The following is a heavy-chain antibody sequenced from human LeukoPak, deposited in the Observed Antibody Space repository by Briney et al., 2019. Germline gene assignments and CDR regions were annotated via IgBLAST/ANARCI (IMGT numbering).Heavy chain of an antibody. J-gene: IGHJ4*02. D-gene: IGHD3-22*01. CDR2: INTDGRTT. Sequence: PGGSLRLSCAASGFSFSSYWMNWVRQAPGKGLVWVAHINTDGRTTTYADSVKGRFTISRDNSKNTLYLQMNSLRAEDTAVYYCAKVDDSSGYYSFDYWGQGTLVTVSS. CDR1: GFSFSSYW. V-gene: IGHV3-74*01. CDR3: AKVDDSSGYYSFDY.